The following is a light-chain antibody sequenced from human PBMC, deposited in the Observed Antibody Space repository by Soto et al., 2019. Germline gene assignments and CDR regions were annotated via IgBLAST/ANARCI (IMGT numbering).Light chain of an antibody. Sequence: EIVMTQSPATLSVSPGERATLSCRASQSVSSNLAWYQQKPGQAPRLLIYGASTRATGIPARFSGSGSGTEFTLTIRSLQSEDFAVYCCQQYNNWPPYTLGQGTKLEIK. CDR1: QSVSSN. CDR3: QQYNNWPPYT. J-gene: IGKJ2*01. V-gene: IGKV3-15*01. CDR2: GAS.